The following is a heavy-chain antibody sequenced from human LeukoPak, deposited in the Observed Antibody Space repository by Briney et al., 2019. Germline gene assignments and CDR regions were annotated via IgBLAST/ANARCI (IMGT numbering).Heavy chain of an antibody. D-gene: IGHD3-16*02. CDR2: IYPGDSDT. J-gene: IGHJ4*02. CDR1: GYSFTSYW. Sequence: GESLKISCKGSGYSFTSYWIGWVRQMPGKGLEWMGIIYPGDSDTRYSPSFQGQVTFSADKSISTAYLQWSSLKASDTASYYCGRHGYFLWGSYPYWGQGTLVTVSS. CDR3: GRHGYFLWGSYPY. V-gene: IGHV5-51*01.